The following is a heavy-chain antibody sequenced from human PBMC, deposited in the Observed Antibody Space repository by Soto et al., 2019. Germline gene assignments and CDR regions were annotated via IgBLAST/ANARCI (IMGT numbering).Heavy chain of an antibody. CDR2: IYRGGTT. V-gene: IGHV3-53*01. Sequence: GGSLRLSCAASGFTVSSNYMNWVRQAPGKGLEWVSLIYRGGTTYYADSVQGRFTISRDNSKNTLYLQMNSLRVEDTAVYYCAKYLNYYYQMDVWGQGTTVTVSS. CDR3: AKYLNYYYQMDV. CDR1: GFTVSSNY. J-gene: IGHJ6*02.